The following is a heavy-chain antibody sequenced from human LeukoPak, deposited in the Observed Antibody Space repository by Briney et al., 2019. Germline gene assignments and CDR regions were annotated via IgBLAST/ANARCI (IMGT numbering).Heavy chain of an antibody. V-gene: IGHV4-39*07. Sequence: PSETLSLTCTVSGGSISSSSYYWGWIRQPPGKGLEWIGSIYYSGSTYYNPSLKSRVTISVDTSKNQFSLKLSSVTAADTAVYYCARGPLVLTMIVVAQPPHFDYWGQGTLVTVSS. J-gene: IGHJ4*02. CDR2: IYYSGST. CDR1: GGSISSSSYY. CDR3: ARGPLVLTMIVVAQPPHFDY. D-gene: IGHD3-22*01.